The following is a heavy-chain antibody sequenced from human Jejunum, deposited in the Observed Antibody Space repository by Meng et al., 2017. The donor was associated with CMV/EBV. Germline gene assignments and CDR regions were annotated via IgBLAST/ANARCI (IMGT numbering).Heavy chain of an antibody. Sequence: VSGGSISSSGYFWSWIRQHPGKGLEWIGYIYYGGTTYYNPSLKSRVTISLDTSKNQFSLKLSSVTAADTAVYYCARTGTTSWGYFEYWGQGTLVTVSS. D-gene: IGHD2-2*01. CDR2: IYYGGTT. CDR3: ARTGTTSWGYFEY. J-gene: IGHJ4*02. CDR1: GGSISSSGYF. V-gene: IGHV4-31*02.